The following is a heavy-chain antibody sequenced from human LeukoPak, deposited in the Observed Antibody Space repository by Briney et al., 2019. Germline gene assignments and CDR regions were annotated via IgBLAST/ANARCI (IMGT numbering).Heavy chain of an antibody. CDR1: GFLFSDAR. D-gene: IGHD2-8*01. CDR3: STPLN. V-gene: IGHV3-15*01. Sequence: GGSLRLSCVASGFLFSDARMTWVRQAPGKGLEWVGHIKRNSLGGTADYAAPVRGRFTISRDDSQNTLYLQMNSLRSEDTALYYCSTPLNWAQGTLVTVSS. J-gene: IGHJ4*02. CDR2: IKRNSLGGTA.